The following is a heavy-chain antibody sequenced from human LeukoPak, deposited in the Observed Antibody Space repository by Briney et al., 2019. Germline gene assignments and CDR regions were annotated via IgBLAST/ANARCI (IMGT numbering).Heavy chain of an antibody. CDR1: GGTFSSYA. CDR2: IIPIPGIA. V-gene: IGHV1-69*04. Sequence: GASVKVSCKASGGTFSSYAITWVRQAPGQGLEWMGRIIPIPGIANHAQKFQGRVTITADKSTNTAYMELSSLRSEDTAMYYCARWGPYGNWGQGTLVTVSS. J-gene: IGHJ1*01. D-gene: IGHD3-16*01. CDR3: ARWGPYGN.